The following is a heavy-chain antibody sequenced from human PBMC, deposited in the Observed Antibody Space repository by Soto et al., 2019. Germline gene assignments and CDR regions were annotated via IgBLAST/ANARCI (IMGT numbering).Heavy chain of an antibody. V-gene: IGHV3-23*01. CDR2: ISGLGVPTNTGGST. Sequence: EVQLLESGGRLVQPGGSLRLSCAGSGFTFSTQALTWVRQAPGKGLEWVSTISGLGVPTNTGGSTHYADSVKRRFTISRDNSKYTLYLQMNNLRAEDTAVYYCATQFGQNFDYWGQGTLVTVSS. J-gene: IGHJ4*02. CDR1: GFTFSTQA. CDR3: ATQFGQNFDY. D-gene: IGHD3-16*01.